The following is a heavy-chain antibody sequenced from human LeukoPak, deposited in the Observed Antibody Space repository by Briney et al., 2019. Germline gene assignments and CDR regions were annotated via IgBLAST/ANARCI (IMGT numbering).Heavy chain of an antibody. Sequence: GASVKVSCKASGYTFTGYYMHWVRQAPGQGLEWMGWINPNSGGTNYAQKFQGRVTMTRDTSISTAYMELSRLRSDDTAVYYCARDAAFWYYHYYMDVWGKGTTVTISS. D-gene: IGHD3-3*01. V-gene: IGHV1-2*02. CDR1: GYTFTGYY. CDR2: INPNSGGT. J-gene: IGHJ6*03. CDR3: ARDAAFWYYHYYMDV.